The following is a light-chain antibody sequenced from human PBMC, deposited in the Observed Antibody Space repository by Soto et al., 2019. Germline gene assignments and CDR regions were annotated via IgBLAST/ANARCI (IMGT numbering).Light chain of an antibody. V-gene: IGKV3-15*01. CDR2: GAS. CDR1: QSVSTN. J-gene: IGKJ1*01. CDR3: QHYNDWPQT. Sequence: EIVMTQSPGTLSLSPGERATLSCSASQSVSTNLAWYQQIPGQAPRLLIYGASTRATGIPARFSGSGSGTEFTLAISSLQSEDFAVYYCQHYNDWPQTFGLGTKVEIK.